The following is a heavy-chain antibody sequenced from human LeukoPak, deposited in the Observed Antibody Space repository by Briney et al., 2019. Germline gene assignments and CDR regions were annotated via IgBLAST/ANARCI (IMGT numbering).Heavy chain of an antibody. CDR2: IRYDGSNK. V-gene: IGHV3-30*02. J-gene: IGHJ4*02. Sequence: GGSLRLSCAASGSTFSGSGMHWVRQAPGKGLEWVTFIRYDGSNKYYTDSVKGRFTISRDNSKNTRYLQMDSLRAEDTAVYYCARDYDFWSGYYSPTRGYFGYWGQGTLVTVSS. CDR3: ARDYDFWSGYYSPTRGYFGY. CDR1: GSTFSGSG. D-gene: IGHD3-3*01.